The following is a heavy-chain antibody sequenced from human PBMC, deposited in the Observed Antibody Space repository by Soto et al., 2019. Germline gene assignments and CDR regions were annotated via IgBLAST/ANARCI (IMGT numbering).Heavy chain of an antibody. CDR3: ARDGRSGYKGX. D-gene: IGHD3-3*01. CDR2: IIPIFGTA. V-gene: IGHV1-69*13. Sequence: SVKVSCKASGGTFSSYAISWVRQAPGQGLEWMGVIIPIFGTANYAHKFQGRVTITPDESTSTAYMELSSLRSEDTAVYYCARDGRSGYKGXWGQGTLGTVSS. CDR1: GGTFSSYA. J-gene: IGHJ4*02.